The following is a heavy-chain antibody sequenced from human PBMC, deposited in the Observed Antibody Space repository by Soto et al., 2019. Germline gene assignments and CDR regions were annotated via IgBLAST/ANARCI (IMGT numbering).Heavy chain of an antibody. V-gene: IGHV4-39*01. CDR1: GGSISSSSYY. CDR3: ARLLDSRGFDY. CDR2: IYYSGST. D-gene: IGHD3-10*01. Sequence: SETLSLTCTVSGGSISSSSYYWGWIRQPPGKGLEWIGSIYYSGSTYYNPSLKSRVTISVDTSKNQFSLKLSSVTAADTAVYYCARLLDSRGFDYWGQGTRVTVSS. J-gene: IGHJ4*02.